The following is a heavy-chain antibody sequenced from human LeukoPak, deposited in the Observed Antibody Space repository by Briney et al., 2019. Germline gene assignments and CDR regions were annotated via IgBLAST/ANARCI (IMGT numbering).Heavy chain of an antibody. Sequence: HPGGTLRLSCAASGFTFDDYAMHWVRQAPGKGLEWVSGISWNSGSIGYADSVKGRFTISRDNSKNTLYPQMNSLRAEDTAVYYCARDRKRIAARRIEYYFDYWGQGTLVTVSS. J-gene: IGHJ4*02. D-gene: IGHD6-6*01. V-gene: IGHV3-9*01. CDR1: GFTFDDYA. CDR3: ARDRKRIAARRIEYYFDY. CDR2: ISWNSGSI.